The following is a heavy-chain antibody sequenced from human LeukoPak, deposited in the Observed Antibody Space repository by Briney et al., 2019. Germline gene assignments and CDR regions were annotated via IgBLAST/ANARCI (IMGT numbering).Heavy chain of an antibody. D-gene: IGHD2-2*01. CDR1: GGSISSGGYY. CDR3: ARDRVTGPAAPTDYYYGMDV. J-gene: IGHJ6*02. V-gene: IGHV4-31*03. CDR2: IYYSGST. Sequence: PSETLSLTCTVPGGSISSGGYYWSWIRQRPGKGLEWIGYIYYSGSTYYNPSLKSRVTISVDTSKNQFSLKLSSVTAADTAVYYCARDRVTGPAAPTDYYYGMDVWGQGTTVTVSS.